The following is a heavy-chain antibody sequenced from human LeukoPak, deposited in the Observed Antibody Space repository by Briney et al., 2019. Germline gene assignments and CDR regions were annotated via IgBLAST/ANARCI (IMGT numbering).Heavy chain of an antibody. V-gene: IGHV3-21*01. D-gene: IGHD6-6*01. CDR1: GFTFSSYG. Sequence: PGGSLRLSCAASGFTFSSYGMNWVRQAPGKGLEWVSSISSSSSYIYYADSVKGRFTISRDNAKNSLYLQMNSLRAEDTAVYYCARAKEYSSSLYYFDYWGQGTLVTVSS. CDR3: ARAKEYSSSLYYFDY. J-gene: IGHJ4*02. CDR2: ISSSSSYI.